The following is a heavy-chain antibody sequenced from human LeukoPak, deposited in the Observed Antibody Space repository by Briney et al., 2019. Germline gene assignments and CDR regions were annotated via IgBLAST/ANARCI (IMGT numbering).Heavy chain of an antibody. CDR1: GFTFSSYG. CDR2: IWFDGSNK. CDR3: ARDRDWGCSYCSY. J-gene: IGHJ4*02. Sequence: AGGSLRLSCAASGFTFSSYGMHWARQAPGKGLEWVAVIWFDGSNKYYADSVKGRFTISRENSKNTLYLQMNSLRAEDTAVYYCARDRDWGCSYCSYWGQGTLVTVSS. V-gene: IGHV3-33*01. D-gene: IGHD7-27*01.